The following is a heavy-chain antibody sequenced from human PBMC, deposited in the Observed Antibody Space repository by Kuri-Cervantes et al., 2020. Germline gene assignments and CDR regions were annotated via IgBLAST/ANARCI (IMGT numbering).Heavy chain of an antibody. D-gene: IGHD3-22*01. V-gene: IGHV1-45*02. Sequence: SVKVSCKASGGTFSSYAISWVRQAPGQALEWMGWITPFNGNTNYAQKFQDRVTITRDRSMSTAYMELSSLRSEDPAMYYCARVLGYYDSSGPFDYWGQGTLVTVSS. J-gene: IGHJ4*02. CDR2: ITPFNGNT. CDR3: ARVLGYYDSSGPFDY. CDR1: GGTFSSYA.